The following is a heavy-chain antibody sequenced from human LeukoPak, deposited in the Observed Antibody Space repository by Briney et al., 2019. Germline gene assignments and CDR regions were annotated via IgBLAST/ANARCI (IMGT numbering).Heavy chain of an antibody. CDR2: ISAYNGNT. CDR1: GYTFTSYS. V-gene: IGHV1-18*04. Sequence: ASVKVSCKASGYTFTSYSINWVRQAPGQGLEWMAWISAYNGNTNYAQKFQGRVTLTRDTSTSTAYMELRSLRSDDTAVYFCARGMSGYTEDPFDIWGQGTVDTVSS. D-gene: IGHD2-2*02. J-gene: IGHJ3*02. CDR3: ARGMSGYTEDPFDI.